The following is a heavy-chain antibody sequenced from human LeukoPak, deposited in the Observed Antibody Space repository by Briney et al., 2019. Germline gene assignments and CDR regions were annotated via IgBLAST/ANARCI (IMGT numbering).Heavy chain of an antibody. CDR1: GYTFTGYY. CDR2: INPNSGGT. Sequence: GASVKVSCKASGYTFTGYYMHWVRQAPGQGLEWMGWINPNSGGTNYAQKFQGRVTMTRDTSISTVYMELNRLRSDDTAVYYCARDRAAAHNSVWPNAFEIWGQGTMVTVSS. CDR3: ARDRAAAHNSVWPNAFEI. D-gene: IGHD6-25*01. V-gene: IGHV1-2*02. J-gene: IGHJ3*02.